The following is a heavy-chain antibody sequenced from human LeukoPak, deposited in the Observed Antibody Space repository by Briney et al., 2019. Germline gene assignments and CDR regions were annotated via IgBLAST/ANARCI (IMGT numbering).Heavy chain of an antibody. CDR1: GGSISGYY. D-gene: IGHD6-6*01. J-gene: IGHJ4*02. CDR3: AGVYYSTSSPYLLPDS. CDR2: IYYSGST. V-gene: IGHV4-59*01. Sequence: SETLSLTCTVSGGSISGYYWSWIRQPPGKGLEWIGYIYYSGSTNYNPSLKSRVTISVDTSKNQLSLRLSSVTAADTAVYYCAGVYYSTSSPYLLPDSWGQGTLVTVSS.